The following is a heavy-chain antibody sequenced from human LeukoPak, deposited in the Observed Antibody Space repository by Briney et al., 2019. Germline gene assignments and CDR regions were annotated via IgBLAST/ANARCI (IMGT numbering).Heavy chain of an antibody. D-gene: IGHD2-8*01. CDR3: ARVGDIVLMARYGMDV. V-gene: IGHV6-1*01. Sequence: SQTLSLTCAISGDSVSSNSAAWNWIRQSPSRGLEWLGRTYYRSKWYNDYAVSVKSRITINPDTSKNQFFLQLNSVTPEDTAVYYCARVGDIVLMARYGMDVWGQGTTVTVSS. CDR2: TYYRSKWYN. CDR1: GDSVSSNSAA. J-gene: IGHJ6*02.